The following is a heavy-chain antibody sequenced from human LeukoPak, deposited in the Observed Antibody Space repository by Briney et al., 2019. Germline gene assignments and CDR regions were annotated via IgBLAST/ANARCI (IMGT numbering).Heavy chain of an antibody. CDR2: ISSSSSYI. J-gene: IGHJ4*02. Sequence: GGSLRLSCVASGFTFSIYSMNWVRQAPGKGLEWVSSISSSSSYIFCADSVKGRFTISRDNAKNSLYLQMNSLTAEDTAMYCCARGGVEYGRSSGVDYWGQGTLVTVSS. CDR1: GFTFSIYS. CDR3: ARGGVEYGRSSGVDY. V-gene: IGHV3-21*01. D-gene: IGHD6-6*01.